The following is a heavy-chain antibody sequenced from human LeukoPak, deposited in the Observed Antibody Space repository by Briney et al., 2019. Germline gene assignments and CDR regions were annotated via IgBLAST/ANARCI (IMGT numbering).Heavy chain of an antibody. V-gene: IGHV3-23*01. J-gene: IGHJ4*02. D-gene: IGHD1-26*01. CDR1: GFTFSSYW. CDR3: AKGGGSYFYVY. Sequence: GGSLRLSCAASGFTFSSYWMHWVRQAPGKGLEWVSAISGSGGSTYYADSVKGRFTISRDNSKNTLYLQMNSLRAEDTAVYYCAKGGGSYFYVYWGQGTLVTVSS. CDR2: ISGSGGST.